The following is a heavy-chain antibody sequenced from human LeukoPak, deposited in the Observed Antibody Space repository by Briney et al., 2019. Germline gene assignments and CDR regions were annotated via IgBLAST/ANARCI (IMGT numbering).Heavy chain of an antibody. V-gene: IGHV1-2*06. CDR2: INPNSGGT. D-gene: IGHD3-16*02. Sequence: ASVKVSCKASGYTFTGYYMHWVRQAPGQGLEWMGLINPNSGGTNYAQKFQGRVTMTRGTSISTAYMELSRLRYDDTAVYYCARDKYYDYVWGSYRPDYWGQGTLVTVSS. J-gene: IGHJ4*02. CDR1: GYTFTGYY. CDR3: ARDKYYDYVWGSYRPDY.